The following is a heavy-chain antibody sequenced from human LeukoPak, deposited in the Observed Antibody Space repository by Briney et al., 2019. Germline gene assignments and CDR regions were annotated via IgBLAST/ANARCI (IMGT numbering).Heavy chain of an antibody. CDR2: IIGSGGST. CDR1: GFTFSHYA. V-gene: IGHV3-23*01. D-gene: IGHD6-19*01. CDR3: AKRIYGWYYIDY. J-gene: IGHJ4*02. Sequence: GGSLRLSCAASGFTFSHYATSWVRQAPGKGLEWVSGIIGSGGSTYYADSVKGRFTISRDNSGNTLYLQMNDLRAENTAVYYCAKRIYGWYYIDYWGQGALVTVSS.